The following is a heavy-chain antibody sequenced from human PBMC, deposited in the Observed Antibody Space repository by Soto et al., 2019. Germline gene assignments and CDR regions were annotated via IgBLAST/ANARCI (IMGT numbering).Heavy chain of an antibody. Sequence: GGSLRLSCAASGFTFSSYGMHWVRQAPGKGLEWVAVIWYDGSNKYYADSVKGRFTISRDNSKNTLYLQMNSLRAEDTAVYYCARERFLVPADQYYYGMDVWGQGTTVTVS. CDR3: ARERFLVPADQYYYGMDV. V-gene: IGHV3-33*01. CDR2: IWYDGSNK. D-gene: IGHD2-2*01. CDR1: GFTFSSYG. J-gene: IGHJ6*02.